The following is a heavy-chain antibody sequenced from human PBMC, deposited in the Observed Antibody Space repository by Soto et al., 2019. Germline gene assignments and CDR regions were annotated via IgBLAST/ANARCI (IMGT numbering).Heavy chain of an antibody. J-gene: IGHJ4*02. Sequence: SETLSLTCTVSGGSITNNWWSWVRQPPGKGLEWIGESVHSGNTNYNPSLKSRVTISVDKSKNQVSLRLTSVTAADTAVYYCARAATYNLDYWGQGTLVTVSS. CDR1: GGSITNNW. D-gene: IGHD5-18*01. CDR2: SVHSGNT. CDR3: ARAATYNLDY. V-gene: IGHV4-4*02.